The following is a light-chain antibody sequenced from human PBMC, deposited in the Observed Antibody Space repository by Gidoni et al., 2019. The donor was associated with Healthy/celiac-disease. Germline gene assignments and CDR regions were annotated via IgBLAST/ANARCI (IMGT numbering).Light chain of an antibody. CDR1: SSNIGSNY. CDR2: RNN. V-gene: IGLV1-47*01. CDR3: AAWDDSLSGRVV. Sequence: SVLTQPPSASGTPGPRVPISCSGSSSNIGSNYVYWYQQLPGTAPKLLIYRNNQRPSGVPDRFSGSKSGTSASLAISGLRSEDEADYYCAAWDDSLSGRVVFGGGTKLTVL. J-gene: IGLJ2*01.